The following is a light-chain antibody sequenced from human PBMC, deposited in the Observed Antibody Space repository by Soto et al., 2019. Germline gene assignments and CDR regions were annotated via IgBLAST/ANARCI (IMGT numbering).Light chain of an antibody. Sequence: DIQMTQSPSXVSASVGDRVSITCRASQDIRSWLAWYQQRPGKAPKLLIYAATILQSGVPSRFSGSGSGTTFTLTINNLQPEDFASYFCQQANSFPLTFGGGTKV. CDR1: QDIRSW. J-gene: IGKJ4*01. CDR3: QQANSFPLT. V-gene: IGKV1-12*01. CDR2: AAT.